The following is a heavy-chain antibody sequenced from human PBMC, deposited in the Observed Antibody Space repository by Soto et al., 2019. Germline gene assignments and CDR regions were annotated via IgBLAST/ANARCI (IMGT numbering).Heavy chain of an antibody. D-gene: IGHD3-9*01. Sequence: QVQLQQWGAGLLKPSETLSLTCAVYGGSFSGYYWSWIRQPPGKGLEWIGEINHSGSTNYNPSLKSRVTISLDTSKNQFSLKLSSVTAADTAVYYCERGRRVYFDWLGAFDLWGQGTLVTVSS. CDR3: ERGRRVYFDWLGAFDL. J-gene: IGHJ3*01. V-gene: IGHV4-34*01. CDR2: INHSGST. CDR1: GGSFSGYY.